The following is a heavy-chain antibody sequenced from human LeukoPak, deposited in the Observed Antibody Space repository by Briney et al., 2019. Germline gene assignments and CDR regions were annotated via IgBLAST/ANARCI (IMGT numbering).Heavy chain of an antibody. J-gene: IGHJ4*02. CDR3: AKAGSSGPQNPIDY. Sequence: GGSLRLSCAASRFTFDIYTMHWVRQAPGKGLEWVSLIIWDSSSAYYADSVKGRFTISRDNSKNSLYLQMNSLRTEDTAFYYCAKAGSSGPQNPIDYWGQGTLVTVSS. D-gene: IGHD6-19*01. CDR1: RFTFDIYT. CDR2: IIWDSSSA. V-gene: IGHV3-43*01.